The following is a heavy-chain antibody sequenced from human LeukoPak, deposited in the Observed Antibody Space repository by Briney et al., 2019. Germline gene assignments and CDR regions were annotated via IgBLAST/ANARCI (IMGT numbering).Heavy chain of an antibody. D-gene: IGHD2-2*01. CDR3: AKDYCSSTSCPNY. CDR2: ISYDGSNK. J-gene: IGHJ4*02. Sequence: GGSLRISCAASGLTFSSYGMHWVRRDPGKGLEWVAVISYDGSNKYYSDSVKGRFTISRDNSKNTLYLQMNSLRAEDTAVYDCAKDYCSSTSCPNYWGQGTLVTVSS. CDR1: GLTFSSYG. V-gene: IGHV3-30*18.